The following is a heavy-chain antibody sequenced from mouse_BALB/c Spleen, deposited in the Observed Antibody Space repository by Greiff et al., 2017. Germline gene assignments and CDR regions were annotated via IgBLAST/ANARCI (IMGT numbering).Heavy chain of an antibody. J-gene: IGHJ3*01. Sequence: QVQLKESGAELVRPGVSVKISCKGSGYTFTDYAMHWVKQSHAKSLEWIGVISTYYGDASYNQKFKGKATMTVDKSSSTAYMQLSSLTSEDSAVYYCTTRDPTVVAKEGFAYWGQGTLVTVSA. V-gene: IGHV1S137*01. CDR1: GYTFTDYA. CDR2: ISTYYGDA. CDR3: TTRDPTVVAKEGFAY. D-gene: IGHD1-1*01.